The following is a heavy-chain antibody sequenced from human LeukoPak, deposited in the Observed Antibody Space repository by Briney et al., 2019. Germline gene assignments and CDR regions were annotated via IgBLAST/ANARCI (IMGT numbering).Heavy chain of an antibody. CDR2: VQTKPNSYAT. V-gene: IGHV3-73*01. CDR3: TTFRSGHY. J-gene: IGHJ4*02. D-gene: IGHD1-26*01. CDR1: GLTFSAPD. Sequence: GGSLRLSCVVSGLTFSAPDMHWVRQASGKGLEWVGRVQTKPNSYATAYAASLKGRFTISRDDSINTAYLQMNSLRAEDTAVYYCTTFRSGHYWGPGTLVTVSS.